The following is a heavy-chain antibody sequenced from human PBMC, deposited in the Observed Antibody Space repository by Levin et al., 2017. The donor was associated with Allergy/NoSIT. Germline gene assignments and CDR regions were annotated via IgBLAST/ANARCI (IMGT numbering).Heavy chain of an antibody. V-gene: IGHV3-33*01. CDR1: GFTFSSYG. Sequence: PGGSLRLSCAASGFTFSSYGMHWVRQAPGKGLEWVAVIWYDGSNKYYADSVKGRFTISRDNSKNTLYLQMNSLRAEDTAVYYCARGERGYSYGPEGGYWGQGTLVTVSS. D-gene: IGHD5-18*01. CDR2: IWYDGSNK. CDR3: ARGERGYSYGPEGGY. J-gene: IGHJ4*02.